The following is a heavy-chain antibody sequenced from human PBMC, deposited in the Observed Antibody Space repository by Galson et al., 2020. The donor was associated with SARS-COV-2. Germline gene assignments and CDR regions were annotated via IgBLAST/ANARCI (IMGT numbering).Heavy chain of an antibody. Sequence: SENLSLTCAVYGGSFSGYYWSWIRQPPGKGLEWIGEINHSGSTNYNPSLKSRVTISVDTSKNQFSLKLSSVTAADTAVYYCARGFRGLRFLEWLLYFDYWGQGTLVTVSS. CDR2: INHSGST. D-gene: IGHD3-3*01. J-gene: IGHJ4*02. CDR1: GGSFSGYY. V-gene: IGHV4-34*01. CDR3: ARGFRGLRFLEWLLYFDY.